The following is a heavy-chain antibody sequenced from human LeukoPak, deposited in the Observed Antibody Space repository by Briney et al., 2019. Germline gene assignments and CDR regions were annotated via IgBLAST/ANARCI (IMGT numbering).Heavy chain of an antibody. J-gene: IGHJ4*02. Sequence: GESLKISCNGSGYSFDNYWITWLRQMPGKGLEWMGKIDLSDSYTNYSPSFQGHVTISADKSISTAYLQWSSLKASDSAMSYCARHYYGSGSYSHFDYWGQGTLVTVSS. CDR1: GYSFDNYW. CDR3: ARHYYGSGSYSHFDY. V-gene: IGHV5-10-1*01. D-gene: IGHD3-10*01. CDR2: IDLSDSYT.